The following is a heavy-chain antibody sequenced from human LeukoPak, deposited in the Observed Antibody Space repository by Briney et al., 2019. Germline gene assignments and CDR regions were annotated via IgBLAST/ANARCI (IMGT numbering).Heavy chain of an antibody. J-gene: IGHJ4*02. Sequence: PGGSLRLSCAASGFTFRSYWMSWVRQAPGKGLEWVANINQDGSEKYYVDSVKGRFTISRDNAKNSLYLQMNSLRAEDTAVYYCGRAYGAGSCDYWGQGTLVTVSS. CDR2: INQDGSEK. V-gene: IGHV3-7*01. D-gene: IGHD3-10*01. CDR1: GFTFRSYW. CDR3: GRAYGAGSCDY.